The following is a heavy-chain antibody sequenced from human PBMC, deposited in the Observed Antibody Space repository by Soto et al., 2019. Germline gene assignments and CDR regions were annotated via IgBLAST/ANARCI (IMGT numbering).Heavy chain of an antibody. D-gene: IGHD3-3*01. V-gene: IGHV1-69*13. J-gene: IGHJ5*02. CDR3: AGTPTLEWLYSWFDP. Sequence: ASVKVACKASGGTFSSYAISWVRQAPGQGLEWMGGIIPIFGTANYAQKFQGRVTITADESTSTAYMELSSLRSEDTAVYYCAGTPTLEWLYSWFDPWGQGTLVTVSS. CDR1: GGTFSSYA. CDR2: IIPIFGTA.